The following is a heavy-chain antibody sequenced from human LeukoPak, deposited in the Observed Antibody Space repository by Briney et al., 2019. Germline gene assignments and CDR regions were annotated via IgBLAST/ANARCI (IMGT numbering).Heavy chain of an antibody. V-gene: IGHV3-23*01. CDR1: GFTFNIYA. CDR3: ARGVSD. D-gene: IGHD3-16*01. Sequence: GGSLRLSCATSGFTFNIYAMNWVRQAPGKGLEWVSIISGNGINTYYADSVKGRFTISRDDSKNTLYLQMNSLRVDDTVIYYCARGVSDWGQGTLVTVAS. J-gene: IGHJ4*02. CDR2: ISGNGINT.